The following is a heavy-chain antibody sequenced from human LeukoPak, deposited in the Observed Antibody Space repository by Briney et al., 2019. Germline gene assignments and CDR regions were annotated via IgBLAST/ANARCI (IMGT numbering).Heavy chain of an antibody. CDR1: GYTFTGYY. CDR3: ARGPRVGGYYYYGMDV. J-gene: IGHJ6*02. D-gene: IGHD2-15*01. CDR2: INPNSGGT. V-gene: IGHV1-2*04. Sequence: ASVKVSCKASGYTFTGYYMHWVRQAPGQGLEWMGWINPNSGGTNYAQKFQGWVTMTRDTSISTAYMELSRLRSDDTAVYYCARGPRVGGYYYYGMDVWGQGTTVTVSS.